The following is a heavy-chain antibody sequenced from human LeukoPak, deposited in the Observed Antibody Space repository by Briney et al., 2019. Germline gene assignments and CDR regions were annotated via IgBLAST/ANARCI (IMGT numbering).Heavy chain of an antibody. CDR1: GFNLSDYY. CDR3: ARESHRYYDIWSGYSGN. Sequence: GGSLRLSCVASGFNLSDYYMNWIRQAPGKGPEWVSFITNSGYTMYYSDSVKGRFTISRDNAKNSLFPQMNSLRAGDTAVYYCARESHRYYDIWSGYSGNWGQGTLVTVSS. V-gene: IGHV3-11*01. CDR2: ITNSGYTM. D-gene: IGHD3-3*01. J-gene: IGHJ4*02.